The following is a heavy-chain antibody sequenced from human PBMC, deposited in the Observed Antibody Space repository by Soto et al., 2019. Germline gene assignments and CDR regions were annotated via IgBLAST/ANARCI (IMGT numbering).Heavy chain of an antibody. V-gene: IGHV4-31*03. D-gene: IGHD6-6*01. CDR2: IYDSESA. CDR1: GESISSGGYY. CDR3: ARASSISSAADY. Sequence: QVQLQESGPGLVKASQTLSLICSVSGESISSGGYYWSWIRHHPGKGLEWIGYIYDSESAYYNPSLKSRVTSSMDTSKNHFAMKLRSVTAADTAVYYCARASSISSAADYWGQGTLITVSS. J-gene: IGHJ4*02.